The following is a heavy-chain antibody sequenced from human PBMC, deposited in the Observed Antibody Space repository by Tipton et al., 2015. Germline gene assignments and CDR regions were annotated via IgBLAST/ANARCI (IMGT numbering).Heavy chain of an antibody. CDR1: GYSISSGYY. V-gene: IGHV4-61*01. Sequence: TLSLTCDVSGYSISSGYYWGWIRQPPGKGLEWIGYISYTENTHNNPSLKSRITISLNTSKNQFSLKMSSVTAADTAVYFCARDLERGMYVWGQGTTVTVS. CDR3: ARDLERGMYV. D-gene: IGHD1-1*01. CDR2: ISYTENT. J-gene: IGHJ6*02.